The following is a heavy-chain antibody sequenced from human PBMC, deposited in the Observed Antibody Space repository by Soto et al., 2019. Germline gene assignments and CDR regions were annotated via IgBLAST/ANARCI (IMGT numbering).Heavy chain of an antibody. CDR3: ARDLAPRRPYCSGGSCKLVGAYFDY. CDR2: ISAYNGNT. D-gene: IGHD2-15*01. Sequence: GASVKVSCKASGYTFASYGISWVRQAPGQGLEWMGWISAYNGNTKYSQKFQGRVTITRDTSASTAYMELSSLRSEDTAVYYCARDLAPRRPYCSGGSCKLVGAYFDYWGQGTLVTVSS. CDR1: GYTFASYG. V-gene: IGHV1-18*01. J-gene: IGHJ4*02.